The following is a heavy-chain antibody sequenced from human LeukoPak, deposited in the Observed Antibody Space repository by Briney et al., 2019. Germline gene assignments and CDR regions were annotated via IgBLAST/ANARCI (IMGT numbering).Heavy chain of an antibody. J-gene: IGHJ4*02. CDR1: GGTFSSYA. CDR2: IIPILGIA. D-gene: IGHD1-26*01. V-gene: IGHV1-69*04. CDR3: ARDPRWYSGSYYESVGFDY. Sequence: GAPVMVSCKASGGTFSSYAISWVRQAPGQGLEWMGRIIPILGIANYAQKFQGRVTITADKSTSTAYMELSSLRSEDTAVYYCARDPRWYSGSYYESVGFDYWGQGTLVTVSS.